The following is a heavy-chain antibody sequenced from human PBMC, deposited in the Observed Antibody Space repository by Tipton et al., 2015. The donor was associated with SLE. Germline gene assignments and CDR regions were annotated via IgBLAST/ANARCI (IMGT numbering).Heavy chain of an antibody. CDR1: GGSFSGYY. Sequence: TLSLTCAVYGGSFSGYYWSWIRQPPGKGLEWIGEINHSGSTNYNPSLKSRVTISVDKSKNQFSLKLSSVTAADTAVYYCARLGLPDAPYCYYGMDVWGQGTTVTVSS. CDR2: INHSGST. CDR3: ARLGLPDAPYCYYGMDV. J-gene: IGHJ6*02. V-gene: IGHV4-34*01. D-gene: IGHD2-2*01.